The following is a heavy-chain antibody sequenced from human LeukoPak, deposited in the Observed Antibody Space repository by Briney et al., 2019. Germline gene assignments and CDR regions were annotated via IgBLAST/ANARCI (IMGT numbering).Heavy chain of an antibody. CDR1: GYSISSYW. Sequence: GESQKISCKGSGYSISSYWIGWVRQMPRKGLEWVGIIYPGESDTRYSPSFQGQVTISADKSISTAYLQWSSLKASDTAMYYCARHGELLSYMDVWGKGTTVTVSS. J-gene: IGHJ6*03. D-gene: IGHD1-26*01. V-gene: IGHV5-51*01. CDR3: ARHGELLSYMDV. CDR2: IYPGESDT.